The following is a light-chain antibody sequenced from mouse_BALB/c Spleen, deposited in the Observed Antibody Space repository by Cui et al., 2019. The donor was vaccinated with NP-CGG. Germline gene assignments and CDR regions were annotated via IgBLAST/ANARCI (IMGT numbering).Light chain of an antibody. Sequence: HAVVTHESALTTSPGETVTLTCRSSTGAVTTSNYANWVQEKPDHLFTGLIGGTNNRVPGVPARFSGSLIGDKAVLTITGAQTEDEAIYFCALWYSNHWVFGGGTKLTVL. CDR3: ALWYSNHWV. J-gene: IGLJ1*01. V-gene: IGLV1*01. CDR1: TGAVTTSNY. CDR2: GTN.